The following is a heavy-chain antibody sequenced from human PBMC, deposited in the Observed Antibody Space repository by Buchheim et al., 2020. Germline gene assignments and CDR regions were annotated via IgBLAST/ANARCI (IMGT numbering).Heavy chain of an antibody. CDR2: IYTSGST. V-gene: IGHV4-61*02. Sequence: QVQLQESGPGLVKPSQTLSLTCSVSGGSMTSSRFYWTWIRQTAGKGLEWIGRIYTSGSTNYNPSLESRVTILVDTAKNQFSLELTAVTPADTAVYYCARDSFAEVDGAMKSHFYYGLDVWGQGTT. CDR3: ARDSFAEVDGAMKSHFYYGLDV. J-gene: IGHJ6*02. D-gene: IGHD4/OR15-4a*01. CDR1: GGSMTSSRFY.